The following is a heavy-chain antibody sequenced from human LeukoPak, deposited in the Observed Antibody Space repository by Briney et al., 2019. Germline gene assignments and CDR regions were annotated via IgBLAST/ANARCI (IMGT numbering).Heavy chain of an antibody. CDR1: GYTLTELS. Sequence: ASVKVSCKVSGYTLTELSMHWVRQAPGKGLEWMGGFDPEDGETIYAQKFQGRVTMTEDTSTDTAYMELSSLRPEDTAVYYCATTVGYGQQPDFDYWGQGTLVTVSS. D-gene: IGHD6-13*01. CDR3: ATTVGYGQQPDFDY. CDR2: FDPEDGET. J-gene: IGHJ4*02. V-gene: IGHV1-24*01.